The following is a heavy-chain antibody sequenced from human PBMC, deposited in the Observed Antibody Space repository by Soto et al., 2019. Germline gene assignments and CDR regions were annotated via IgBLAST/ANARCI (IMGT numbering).Heavy chain of an antibody. V-gene: IGHV3-23*01. J-gene: IGHJ4*02. Sequence: EVQLLESRGGLVQPGGSLRLSCAASGFTFSSYAMNWVRQAPGKGLEWVSVISGSGGSTYYADSVKGRFTISRDNSKNTLYLQMNSLRAEDTAVYYCARRGPGTYFDYWGQGTLVTVSS. CDR1: GFTFSSYA. CDR3: ARRGPGTYFDY. D-gene: IGHD6-13*01. CDR2: ISGSGGST.